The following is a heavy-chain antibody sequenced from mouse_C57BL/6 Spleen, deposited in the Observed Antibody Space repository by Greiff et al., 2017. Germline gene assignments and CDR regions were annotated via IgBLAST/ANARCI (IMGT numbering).Heavy chain of an antibody. CDR3: ARGDYGSSYGFAY. CDR2: IYPRSGNT. V-gene: IGHV1-81*01. D-gene: IGHD1-1*01. Sequence: QVQLQQSGAELARPGASVKLSCKASGYTFPSYGISWVKQRTGQGLEWIGEIYPRSGNTYYNEKFKGKATLTADKSSSTAYMALRSLTSEDSAVYFCARGDYGSSYGFAYWGQGTLVTVSA. J-gene: IGHJ3*01. CDR1: GYTFPSYG.